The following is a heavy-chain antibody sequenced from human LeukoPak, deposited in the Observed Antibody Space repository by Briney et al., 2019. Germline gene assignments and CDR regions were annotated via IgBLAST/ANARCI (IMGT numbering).Heavy chain of an antibody. CDR2: IYYSGST. CDR3: ARDYCSGGSCYPDYYYGMDV. V-gene: IGHV4-59*12. Sequence: SETLSLTCTVSGGSISSYYWSWIRQPPGKGLEWIGYIYYSGSTNYNPSLKSRVTISVDTSKNQFSLKLSSVTAADTAVYYCARDYCSGGSCYPDYYYGMDVWGQGTTVTVSS. D-gene: IGHD2-15*01. CDR1: GGSISSYY. J-gene: IGHJ6*02.